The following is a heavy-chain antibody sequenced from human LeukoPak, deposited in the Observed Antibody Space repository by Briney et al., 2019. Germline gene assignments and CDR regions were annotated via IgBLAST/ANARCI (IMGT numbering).Heavy chain of an antibody. CDR3: ARGRDYPKVPIGY. CDR2: INPNSGGT. Sequence: GASVKVSCKASGYTFTGYYMHWVRQAPGQGLEWMGWINPNSGGTNYAQKFQGRVTMTRDTSISTAYMELSRLRSEDTAVYYCARGRDYPKVPIGYWGQGTLVTVSS. D-gene: IGHD4-17*01. J-gene: IGHJ4*02. CDR1: GYTFTGYY. V-gene: IGHV1-2*02.